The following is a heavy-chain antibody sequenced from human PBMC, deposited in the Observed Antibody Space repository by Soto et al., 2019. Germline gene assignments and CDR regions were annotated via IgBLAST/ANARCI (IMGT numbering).Heavy chain of an antibody. D-gene: IGHD6-13*01. CDR1: GGSISSHY. CDR2: IYYSGIT. Sequence: QVQLQESGPGLVKPSETLSLTCTVSGGSISSHYWSWIRQPPGRGLEWIGFIYYSGITDSNPSLQSRVTISRDTSKNQLSLRLSSVTAADTAVYYCARPRGIAPAVWYFDLWGRGTLVTVSS. V-gene: IGHV4-59*08. J-gene: IGHJ2*01. CDR3: ARPRGIAPAVWYFDL.